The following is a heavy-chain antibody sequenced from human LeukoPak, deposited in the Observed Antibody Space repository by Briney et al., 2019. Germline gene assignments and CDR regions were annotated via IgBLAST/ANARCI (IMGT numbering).Heavy chain of an antibody. D-gene: IGHD5-24*01. CDR2: ISSSSSTI. Sequence: GGSLRLSCAASGFTFSSYSMNWVRQAPGKGLEWVSYISSSSSTIYYADSVKGRFTISRDNAKNSLYLQMNCLRDEDTAVYYCARSIDGYPDYWGQGILVTVSS. CDR3: ARSIDGYPDY. V-gene: IGHV3-48*02. CDR1: GFTFSSYS. J-gene: IGHJ4*02.